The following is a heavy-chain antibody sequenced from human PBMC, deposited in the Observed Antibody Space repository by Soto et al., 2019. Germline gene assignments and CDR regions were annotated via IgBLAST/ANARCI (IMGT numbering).Heavy chain of an antibody. V-gene: IGHV3-15*01. CDR1: GFTFSNAW. Sequence: EVQLVESGGGLIKPGGSLRLSCAASGFTFSNAWMSWVRQAPGKGLEWVGRIKNKADGGTTAYAAPVKGRFTITRDDSENTLYLQMNSLKTEDTAVYYCATDDPINKYWGQGTLVTVSS. J-gene: IGHJ4*02. CDR3: ATDDPINKY. CDR2: IKNKADGGTT.